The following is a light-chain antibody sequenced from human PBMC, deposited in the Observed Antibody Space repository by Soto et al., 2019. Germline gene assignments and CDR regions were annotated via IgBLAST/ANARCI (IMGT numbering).Light chain of an antibody. CDR2: DVS. V-gene: IGKV3D-15*01. Sequence: EIVMTQSLATLSVSPGERATLSCWASQSVSSNLAWYQQKPGQAPRLLIYDVSTRATGIPTRFSGSGSGTEFTLTISSLQSEDFAAYYCQQYNNWPLTFGGGTKVDIK. J-gene: IGKJ4*01. CDR1: QSVSSN. CDR3: QQYNNWPLT.